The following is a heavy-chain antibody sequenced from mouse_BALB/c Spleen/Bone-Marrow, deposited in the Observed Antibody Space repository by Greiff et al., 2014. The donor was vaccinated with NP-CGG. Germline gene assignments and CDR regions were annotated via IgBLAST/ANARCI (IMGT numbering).Heavy chain of an antibody. D-gene: IGHD2-1*01. Sequence: VQLQESGPGLVAPSQSLSITCTVSGFSLTNYGVHWVRQPPGKGLEWLGIIWAGGSTNYNSALMSRLSISKDDSKSQVFLKMNSLQTDDTAMYYCAREGNLAYWGQGTLVTVSA. J-gene: IGHJ3*01. CDR3: AREGNLAY. CDR1: GFSLTNYG. V-gene: IGHV2-9*02. CDR2: IWAGGST.